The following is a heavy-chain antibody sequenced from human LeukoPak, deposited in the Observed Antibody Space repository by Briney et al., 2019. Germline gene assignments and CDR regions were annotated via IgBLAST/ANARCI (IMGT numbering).Heavy chain of an antibody. CDR3: ARYRSGWPGYYFDY. J-gene: IGHJ4*02. CDR1: GFTFSSYA. Sequence: GGSLRLSCAASGFTFSSYAMSWVRQAPGKGLEWVSAISGSGGSTYYADSVKGRFTISRDNSKNTLYLQMNSLRAEDTAVYYCARYRSGWPGYYFDYWGQGTLVTVSS. CDR2: ISGSGGST. V-gene: IGHV3-23*01. D-gene: IGHD6-19*01.